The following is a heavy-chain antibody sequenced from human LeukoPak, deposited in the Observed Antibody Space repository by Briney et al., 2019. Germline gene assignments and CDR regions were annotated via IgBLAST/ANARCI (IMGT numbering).Heavy chain of an antibody. V-gene: IGHV4-34*01. D-gene: IGHD6-19*01. CDR3: ATPTRGGIAVTGTFGH. J-gene: IGHJ4*02. CDR2: INHSGAT. CDR1: GGAFTGYY. Sequence: PSETLSLXCAGSGGAFTGYYWSWIRQPPGKGLEWIGEINHSGATNYNPSLKSRVTISVDTSKNQFSLRLTSVSAADTGVYYCATPTRGGIAVTGTFGHWGQGTQVAVSS.